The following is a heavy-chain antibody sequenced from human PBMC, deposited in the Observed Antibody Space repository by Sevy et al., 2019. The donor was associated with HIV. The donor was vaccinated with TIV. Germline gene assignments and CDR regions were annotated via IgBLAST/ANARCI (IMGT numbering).Heavy chain of an antibody. CDR2: ISDSGFS. V-gene: IGHV4-59*01. J-gene: IGHJ6*02. CDR1: GGSTSTYY. Sequence: SETLSLTCTVSGGSTSTYYWNWIRQPPGKGLEWIGYISDSGFSNDNPSLRSRVTISIDTSKNQFSLRLTSVSAADTAVYYCARGGGRTDRGMDVWGPGTTVTVSS. D-gene: IGHD1-1*01. CDR3: ARGGGRTDRGMDV.